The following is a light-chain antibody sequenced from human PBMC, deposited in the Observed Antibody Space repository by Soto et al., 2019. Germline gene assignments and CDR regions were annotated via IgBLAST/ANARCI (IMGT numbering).Light chain of an antibody. J-gene: IGKJ5*01. CDR2: AAS. CDR1: QGISSS. V-gene: IGKV1-9*01. Sequence: IQLTQSPPSLSASVGDRVTVTCRASQGISSSLAWYQQQPGKAPKLLIYAASTLQSGVPSRFSGSGSGTDFTLTISRLQPEDFATYYCQQLHSYPFAFGQGTRLEIK. CDR3: QQLHSYPFA.